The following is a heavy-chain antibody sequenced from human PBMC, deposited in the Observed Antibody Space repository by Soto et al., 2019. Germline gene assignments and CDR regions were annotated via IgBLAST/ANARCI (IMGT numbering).Heavy chain of an antibody. CDR2: INHSGST. V-gene: IGHV4-34*01. D-gene: IGHD6-19*01. CDR1: GGSFSGYY. CDR3: ARVTPPLAVAGTAGAFDI. J-gene: IGHJ3*02. Sequence: SETLSLTCAVYGGSFSGYYWSWIRQPPGKGLEWIGEINHSGSTNYNPSLKSRVTISVDTSKNQFSLKLSSVTAADTAVYYCARVTPPLAVAGTAGAFDIWGQGTMVTVSS.